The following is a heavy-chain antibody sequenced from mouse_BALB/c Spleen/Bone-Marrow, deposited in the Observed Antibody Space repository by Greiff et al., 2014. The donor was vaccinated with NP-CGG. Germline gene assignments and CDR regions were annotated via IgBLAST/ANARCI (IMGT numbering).Heavy chain of an antibody. J-gene: IGHJ2*01. CDR2: INSNGGST. D-gene: IGHD1-1*01. Sequence: VQLKESGGGLVQPGGSLKLSCAASGFTFSSYGMSWVRQTPEKRLELVATINSNGGSTYYPDSVKGRFTISRDNAKNTLYLQMSILKSEATAMYYCARDRYGSSDYWGQGTTLTVSS. V-gene: IGHV5-6-3*01. CDR3: ARDRYGSSDY. CDR1: GFTFSSYG.